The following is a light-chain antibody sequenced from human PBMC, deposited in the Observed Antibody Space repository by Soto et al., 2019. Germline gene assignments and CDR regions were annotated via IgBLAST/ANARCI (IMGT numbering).Light chain of an antibody. CDR1: SSNIGSKT. J-gene: IGLJ1*01. Sequence: QSALTQPPSASGTPGQRVTISCSGSSSNIGSKTVNWYQQLPGTAPKLLIYSNYQRPSGVPDRFSGSKSGTSASLVISGLQSEEEADYYCSAWDTRLHGYVFGTWSKVTVL. V-gene: IGLV1-44*01. CDR3: SAWDTRLHGYV. CDR2: SNY.